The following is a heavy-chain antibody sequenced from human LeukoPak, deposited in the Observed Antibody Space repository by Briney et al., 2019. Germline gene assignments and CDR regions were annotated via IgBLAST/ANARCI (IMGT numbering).Heavy chain of an antibody. CDR1: GYTLTELS. CDR2: FDPEDGET. CDR3: ATIPAFKYSSFDY. J-gene: IGHJ4*02. D-gene: IGHD6-6*01. V-gene: IGHV1-24*01. Sequence: ASVKVSCKVSGYTLTELSMHWVRQAPGKGLEWVGGFDPEDGETIYAQKFQGRVTMTEDTSTDTAYMELSSLRSEDTAVYYCATIPAFKYSSFDYWGQGTLVTVSS.